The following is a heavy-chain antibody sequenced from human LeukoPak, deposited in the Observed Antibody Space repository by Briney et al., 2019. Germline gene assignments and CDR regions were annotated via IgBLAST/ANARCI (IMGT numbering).Heavy chain of an antibody. CDR3: ARGQYYGSGSYFTYYYYGMDV. J-gene: IGHJ6*02. Sequence: GASVKVSCKASGYTFTSYDISWVRQATGQGLEWMGWMNPNSGNTGYAQKFQGRVTMTRNTSISTAYMELSSLRSEDTAVYYCARGQYYGSGSYFTYYYYGMDVWGQGTTVTVSS. CDR1: GYTFTSYD. D-gene: IGHD3-10*01. V-gene: IGHV1-8*01. CDR2: MNPNSGNT.